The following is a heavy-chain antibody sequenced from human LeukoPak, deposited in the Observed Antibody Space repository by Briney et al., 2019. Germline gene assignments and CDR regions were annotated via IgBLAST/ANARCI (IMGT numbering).Heavy chain of an antibody. CDR2: IYSGGST. J-gene: IGHJ4*02. Sequence: GGSLRLSCAASGFTVSSNYMSWVRQAPGKGLEWVSVIYSGGSTCYADSVKGRFTISRDNSKNTLYLQMNSLRAEDTAVYYCARAGEIQLWSFDYWGQGTLVTVSS. D-gene: IGHD5-18*01. V-gene: IGHV3-53*01. CDR1: GFTVSSNY. CDR3: ARAGEIQLWSFDY.